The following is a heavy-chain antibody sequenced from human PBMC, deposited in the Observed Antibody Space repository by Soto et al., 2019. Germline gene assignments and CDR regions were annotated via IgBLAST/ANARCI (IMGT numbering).Heavy chain of an antibody. J-gene: IGHJ4*02. CDR2: IYYGGSH. CDR1: GDSISTDY. D-gene: IGHD7-27*01. CDR3: AKTWIWGALLH. V-gene: IGHV4-59*08. Sequence: QVHLQESGPGLVKPSETLSLPCTVSGDSISTDYWRWIRQSPGKGLEWIGFIYYGGSHSYNPSLMSRVTIPGDTPKNPLPLKLTPVPAAHTAVSYCAKTWIWGALLHWGQGPLVTVSS.